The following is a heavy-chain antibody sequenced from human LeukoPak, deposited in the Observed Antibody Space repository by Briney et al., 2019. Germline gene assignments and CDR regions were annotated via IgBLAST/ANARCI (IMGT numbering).Heavy chain of an antibody. CDR1: GGSISSSSYY. J-gene: IGHJ4*02. D-gene: IGHD3-22*01. Sequence: SETLSLTCTVSGGSISSSSYYWGWIRQPPGKGLEWIANIYYSGSTYYNPSLKSRVTVSVDTSKNQFSLKLSSVTATDTAVYYCARAVDYYDSSVYFDYWGQGTLVTVSS. CDR2: IYYSGST. V-gene: IGHV4-39*07. CDR3: ARAVDYYDSSVYFDY.